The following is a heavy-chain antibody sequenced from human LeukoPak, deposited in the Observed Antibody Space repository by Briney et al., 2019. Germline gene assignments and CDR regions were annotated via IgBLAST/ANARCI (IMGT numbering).Heavy chain of an antibody. J-gene: IGHJ4*02. CDR2: IKQDGSEK. D-gene: IGHD6-19*01. V-gene: IGHV3-7*01. Sequence: GGSLRLSCAASGFTSSADWMAWVRQAPGKGLEWVANIKQDGSEKYCVDSVKGRFTISRDNSKNSLYLQMNSRRADDTAVYYCTRHYGWSNYNWGEGTLVTVSS. CDR3: TRHYGWSNYN. CDR1: GFTSSADW.